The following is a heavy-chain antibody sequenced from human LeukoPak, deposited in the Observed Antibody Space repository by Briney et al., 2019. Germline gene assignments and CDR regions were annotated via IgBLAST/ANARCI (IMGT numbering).Heavy chain of an antibody. V-gene: IGHV4-59*01. CDR2: IYYSGST. J-gene: IGHJ4*02. CDR1: GGSISSYY. D-gene: IGHD3-22*01. Sequence: SETLSLTCTVSGGSISSYYWSWIRQPPGKGLEWIGYIYYSGSTNYNPSLKSRVTISVDTSKNQFPLKLSSVTAADTAVYYCARGDSGPYYYDSSGSYFDYWGQGTLVAVSS. CDR3: ARGDSGPYYYDSSGSYFDY.